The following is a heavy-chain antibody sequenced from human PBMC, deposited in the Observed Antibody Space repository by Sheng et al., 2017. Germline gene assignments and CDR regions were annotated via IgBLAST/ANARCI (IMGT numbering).Heavy chain of an antibody. CDR2: IRSKANSYAT. Sequence: EVQLVESGGGLVQPGGSLKLSCAASGFTFSGSAMHWVRQASGKGLEWVGRIRSKANSYATAYAASVKGRFTISRDDSKNTAYLQMNSLKTEDTAVYYCTRLTRGYSGYDLWFDPWGQGTLVTVSS. D-gene: IGHD5-12*01. CDR1: GFTFSGSA. J-gene: IGHJ5*02. V-gene: IGHV3-73*02. CDR3: TRLTRGYSGYDLWFDP.